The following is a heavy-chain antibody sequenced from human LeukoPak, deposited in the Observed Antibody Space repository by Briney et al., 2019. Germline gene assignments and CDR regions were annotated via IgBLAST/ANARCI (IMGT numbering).Heavy chain of an antibody. CDR3: ARGARYYDSSGYYHTVDDY. CDR2: IYYSGST. CDR1: GGSFSGYY. Sequence: SETLSLTCAVYGGSFSGYYWSWIRQPPGKGLEWIGSIYYSGSTYYNSSLKSRVTISVDTSKNQFSLKLTSVTAADTAVYYCARGARYYDSSGYYHTVDDYWGQGTLVTVSS. J-gene: IGHJ4*02. V-gene: IGHV4-34*01. D-gene: IGHD3-22*01.